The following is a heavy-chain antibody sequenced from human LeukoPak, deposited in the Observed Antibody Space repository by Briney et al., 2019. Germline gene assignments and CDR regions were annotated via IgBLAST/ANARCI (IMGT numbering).Heavy chain of an antibody. CDR2: IYYSGST. J-gene: IGHJ6*03. V-gene: IGHV4-59*01. CDR1: GGSISSYY. Sequence: PSETLPLTCTVPGGSISSYYWSWIRQPPGKGLEWIGYIYYSGSTNYNHSLKRRVTISVDTSKNQFSLKLSSVIAADTAVYYCARTPVGYCSSTSCRYYYYYMDVWGKGTTVTVSS. D-gene: IGHD2-2*01. CDR3: ARTPVGYCSSTSCRYYYYYMDV.